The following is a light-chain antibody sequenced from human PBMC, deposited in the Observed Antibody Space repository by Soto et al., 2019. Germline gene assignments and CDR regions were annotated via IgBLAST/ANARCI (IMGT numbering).Light chain of an antibody. J-gene: IGLJ2*01. Sequence: QSVLTQPPSASGTPGQRVTLSCSGSTSNIGSNTVTWYQQLPGTAPKLLIYNNAQRPSGVPDRFSGSKSGTSASLAISGLQSEDEAEYYCAAWDDSLSGPVFGGGTKVTVL. CDR2: NNA. V-gene: IGLV1-44*01. CDR1: TSNIGSNT. CDR3: AAWDDSLSGPV.